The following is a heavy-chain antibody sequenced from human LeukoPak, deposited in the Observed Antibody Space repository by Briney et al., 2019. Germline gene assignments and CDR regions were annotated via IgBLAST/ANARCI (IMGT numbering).Heavy chain of an antibody. J-gene: IGHJ4*02. V-gene: IGHV4-39*07. Sequence: PSETLSLTCTVSGGSISSSSYYWGWIRQPPGKGLEWIGSIYYSGSTNYNPSLKSRVTISVDTSKNQFSLKLSSVTAADTAVYYCARWISRGGRTGGFDYWGQGTLVTVSS. D-gene: IGHD2-15*01. CDR1: GGSISSSSYY. CDR3: ARWISRGGRTGGFDY. CDR2: IYYSGST.